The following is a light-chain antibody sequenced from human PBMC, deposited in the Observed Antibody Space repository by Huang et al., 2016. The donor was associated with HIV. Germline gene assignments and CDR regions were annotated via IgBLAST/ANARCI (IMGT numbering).Light chain of an antibody. CDR2: LAS. Sequence: DIRMTQSPDSLAVSLGERATINCKSSQSIFYSSSNKNYLGWYQQKVGQPPKLRIYLASTRESGVPDRFSGSGSGTDFTLTISSLQAEDVAVYYCQQYYIVPFTFGPGTRVEIK. CDR1: QSIFYSSSNKNY. J-gene: IGKJ3*01. V-gene: IGKV4-1*01. CDR3: QQYYIVPFT.